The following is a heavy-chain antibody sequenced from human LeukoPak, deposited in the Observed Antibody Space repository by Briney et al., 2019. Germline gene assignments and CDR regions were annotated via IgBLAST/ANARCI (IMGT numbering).Heavy chain of an antibody. CDR1: GGSITSYY. J-gene: IGHJ4*02. Sequence: PSETLSLTCTVPGGSITSYYWSWIRQTPGEGLEWIGYIYYSGSTDYNPSLKSRVTISVDTSKNQFSLKLSSVAAADTAVYYCARLYTAMVYYFDYWGQGTLVTVSS. V-gene: IGHV4-59*01. CDR2: IYYSGST. D-gene: IGHD5-18*01. CDR3: ARLYTAMVYYFDY.